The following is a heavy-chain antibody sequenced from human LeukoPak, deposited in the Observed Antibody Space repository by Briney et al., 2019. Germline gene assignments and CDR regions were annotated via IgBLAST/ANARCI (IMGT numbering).Heavy chain of an antibody. CDR1: GFTFSNQA. Sequence: GGSLRLSCAASGFTFSNQAMHWVRQTPGKGLEWVAVISYGGRNTDYADSVRGRFTISRDNSRNTLYLLMDSLRPGDTAVYFCAKDEGGSRATSGRNWYFDLWGRGALVTVPS. CDR3: AKDEGGSRATSGRNWYFDL. CDR2: ISYGGRNT. J-gene: IGHJ2*01. V-gene: IGHV3-30*04. D-gene: IGHD1-26*01.